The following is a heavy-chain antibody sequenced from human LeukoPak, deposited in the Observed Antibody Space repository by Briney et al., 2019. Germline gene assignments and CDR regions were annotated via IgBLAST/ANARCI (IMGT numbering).Heavy chain of an antibody. CDR1: GYTFTSYG. V-gene: IGHV1-18*01. CDR3: ARRDCSSTSCYGNWYFDL. CDR2: ISAYNGNT. D-gene: IGHD2-2*01. Sequence: GASVKVSCKASGYTFTSYGISWVRQAPGQGLEWMGWISAYNGNTNYAQKLQGRVTMTTDTSTSTAYMELRSLRSDDTAVYYCARRDCSSTSCYGNWYFDLWGRGTLVTVSS. J-gene: IGHJ2*01.